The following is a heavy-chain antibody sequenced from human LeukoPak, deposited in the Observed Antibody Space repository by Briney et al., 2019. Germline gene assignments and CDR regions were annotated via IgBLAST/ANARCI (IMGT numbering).Heavy chain of an antibody. D-gene: IGHD5-12*01. Sequence: PGGSLRLSCAASGFTVSSSFMSWVRQAPGKGLEWVSVIYSGGSTYYADSVKGRFTISRGNSKNTLYLQMNSLRAEDTAVYYCTTDDHATTIRGSLYWGQGTLVTVSS. J-gene: IGHJ4*02. CDR1: GFTVSSSF. CDR2: IYSGGST. CDR3: TTDDHATTIRGSLY. V-gene: IGHV3-66*01.